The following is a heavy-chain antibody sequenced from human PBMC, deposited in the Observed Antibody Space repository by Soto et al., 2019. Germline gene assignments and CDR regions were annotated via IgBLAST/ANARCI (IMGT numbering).Heavy chain of an antibody. CDR2: INPEGSAE. J-gene: IGHJ4*02. CDR3: ARHGVWCFDF. D-gene: IGHD2-8*02. V-gene: IGHV3-7*02. CDR1: GFTFSSSW. Sequence: EMQLVESGGALVQPGGSLRLSCAASGFTFSSSWMAWVRQAPGKGLEWVANINPEGSAEYYVDSVKGRFTISRDNAKNSLYLQMNSLRLEDTALYYSARHGVWCFDFWGQGTLVSISS.